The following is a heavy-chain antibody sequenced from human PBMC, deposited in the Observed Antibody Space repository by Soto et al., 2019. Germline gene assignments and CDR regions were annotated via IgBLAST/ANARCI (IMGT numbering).Heavy chain of an antibody. CDR1: GFTFSSYA. CDR3: AREGMLYSSGWYHDDAFDI. Sequence: QVQLVESGGGVVQPGRSLRLSCAASGFTFSSYAMHWVRQAPGKGLEWVAVISYDGSNKYYADSVKGRFTISRDNSKNTLYLQMNSLRAEDTAVYYCAREGMLYSSGWYHDDAFDICGQGTMVTVSS. D-gene: IGHD6-19*01. J-gene: IGHJ3*02. V-gene: IGHV3-30-3*01. CDR2: ISYDGSNK.